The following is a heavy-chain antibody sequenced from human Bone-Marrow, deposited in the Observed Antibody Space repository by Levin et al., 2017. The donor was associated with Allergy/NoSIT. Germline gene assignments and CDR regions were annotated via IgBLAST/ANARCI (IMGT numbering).Heavy chain of an antibody. CDR2: MYYSGST. D-gene: IGHD6-13*01. Sequence: SETLSLTCTVSGGSIRSDYWSWIRQPPGKGLEWIGYMYYSGSTNYHPTLKSRVTISADTSKNQFSLKLSSVTAGDTAVYYCARSNSIGAAGYYYGMDVWGQGTTVTVSS. J-gene: IGHJ6*02. V-gene: IGHV4-59*01. CDR3: ARSNSIGAAGYYYGMDV. CDR1: GGSIRSDY.